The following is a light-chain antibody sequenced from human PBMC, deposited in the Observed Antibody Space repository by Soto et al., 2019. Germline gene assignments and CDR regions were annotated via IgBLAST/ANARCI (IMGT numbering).Light chain of an antibody. CDR2: EVS. CDR3: SSYAVSNSLV. Sequence: QSALTQPPSASGSPGQSVTISCTGTSSDVGDYNYVSWYQQHPGKAPKLMIYEVSKRPSGVPDRFSGSKSGNTASLTVSGLQAEDEADYYCSSYAVSNSLVFGGGIKLTVL. J-gene: IGLJ2*01. V-gene: IGLV2-8*01. CDR1: SSDVGDYNY.